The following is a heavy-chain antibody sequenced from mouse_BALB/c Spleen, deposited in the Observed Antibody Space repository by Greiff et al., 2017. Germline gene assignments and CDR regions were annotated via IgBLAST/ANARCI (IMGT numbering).Heavy chain of an antibody. J-gene: IGHJ2*01. CDR1: GYTFTNYW. CDR3: ARRDGNLYYFDD. Sequence: VQLQESGAELVRPGTSVKISCKASGYTFTNYWLGWVKQRPGHGVEWIGDIYPGGGYTNYNEKFKGKATLTADTSSSTAYMQLSSLTSEDSAVYFCARRDGNLYYFDDWGQGTTLTVSS. V-gene: IGHV1-63*02. CDR2: IYPGGGYT. D-gene: IGHD2-1*01.